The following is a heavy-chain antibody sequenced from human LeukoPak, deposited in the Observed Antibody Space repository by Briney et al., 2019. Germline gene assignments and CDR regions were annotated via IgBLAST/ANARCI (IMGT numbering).Heavy chain of an antibody. V-gene: IGHV1-18*01. CDR3: ARGLYYYDSSGYYPSEGNFDY. Sequence: GASVKVSCKASGYTFTSYGISWVRQAPGQGLEWMGWISAYNGNTNYAQKLQGRVTMTTDTSTSTAYMELRSLRSDDTAVYYCARGLYYYDSSGYYPSEGNFDYWGQGTLVTVSS. CDR1: GYTFTSYG. D-gene: IGHD3-22*01. J-gene: IGHJ4*02. CDR2: ISAYNGNT.